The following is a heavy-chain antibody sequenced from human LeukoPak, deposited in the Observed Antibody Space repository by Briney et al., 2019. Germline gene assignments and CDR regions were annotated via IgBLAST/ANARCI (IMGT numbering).Heavy chain of an antibody. V-gene: IGHV4-34*01. J-gene: IGHJ5*02. CDR1: GGSFSGHY. CDR3: ARQPWGSSNLNWFDP. CDR2: INHSGST. D-gene: IGHD3-16*01. Sequence: SETLSLTCAVYGGSFSGHYWSWIRQPPGKGLEWIGEINHSGSTNYNPSLESRVTISVDTSKNHFSLKLSSVTAADTAVYYCARQPWGSSNLNWFDPWGQGTLVTVSS.